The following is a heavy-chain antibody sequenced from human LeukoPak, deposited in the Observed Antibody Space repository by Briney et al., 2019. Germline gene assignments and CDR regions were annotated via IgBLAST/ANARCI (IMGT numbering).Heavy chain of an antibody. CDR1: GLTVSRNY. D-gene: IGHD3-10*01. V-gene: IGHV3-66*04. CDR3: AKRNTMVRGGPCFDY. J-gene: IGHJ4*02. Sequence: GGSLRLSCAASGLTVSRNYMNWVRQAPGMGLEWVAVIYSGGSTYYADSVKDRFTISRDNSKNTLYLQMNSLRAEDTAVYYCAKRNTMVRGGPCFDYWGQGILVAVSS. CDR2: IYSGGST.